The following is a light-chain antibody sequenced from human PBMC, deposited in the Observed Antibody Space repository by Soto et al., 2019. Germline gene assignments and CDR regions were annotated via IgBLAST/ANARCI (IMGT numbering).Light chain of an antibody. CDR1: SSDVGDYNY. Sequence: SVLTQPASVSGSPGQSITISCTGTSSDVGDYNYVSWYQQHPGKAPKLMIYDVSNRPSGVSNRFSGSKSGNTASLTISGLQAEDETDCYCSSYTSSNNCVFGTGTKVSVL. CDR2: DVS. CDR3: SSYTSSNNCV. V-gene: IGLV2-14*01. J-gene: IGLJ1*01.